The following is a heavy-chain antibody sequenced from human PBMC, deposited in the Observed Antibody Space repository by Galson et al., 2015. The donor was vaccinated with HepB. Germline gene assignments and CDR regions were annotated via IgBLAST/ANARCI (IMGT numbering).Heavy chain of an antibody. V-gene: IGHV5-51*01. CDR3: ARRADYGDYVVGY. D-gene: IGHD4-17*01. CDR1: GYSFTSYW. CDR2: IYPGDSDT. J-gene: IGHJ4*02. Sequence: QSGAEVRKPGESLKISCKASGYSFTSYWIAWVRQMPGKGLEWMGIIYPGDSDTRYSPSFQGQVTISADKSSSTAYLQWSSLKASDTAMYYCARRADYGDYVVGYWGQGTLVTVSS.